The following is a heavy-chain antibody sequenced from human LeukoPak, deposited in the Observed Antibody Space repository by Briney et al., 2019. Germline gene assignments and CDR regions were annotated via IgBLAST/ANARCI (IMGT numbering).Heavy chain of an antibody. Sequence: GGSLRLSCAASGFTFSSYAMHWVRQAPGKGLEWVAVISYDGSNKYYADSVKGRFTISRDNSKNTLYLQMNSLRAEDTAVYYCAKDLDSSGWYRFGDWGQGTLVTVSS. J-gene: IGHJ4*02. D-gene: IGHD6-19*01. CDR1: GFTFSSYA. V-gene: IGHV3-30-3*01. CDR2: ISYDGSNK. CDR3: AKDLDSSGWYRFGD.